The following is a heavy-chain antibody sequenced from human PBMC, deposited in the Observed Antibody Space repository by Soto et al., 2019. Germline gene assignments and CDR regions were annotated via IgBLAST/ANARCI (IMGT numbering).Heavy chain of an antibody. CDR3: ARGAGYCSGGSWPRFDC. Sequence: QVQLVQSGAEVKKPGASVKVSCKASGYTFTSYDINWVRQATGQGLERMGCMNPNSGNTGYAQKFQGRVTMTRNTSISTAYMELSSLRSEDTAVYYCARGAGYCSGGSWPRFDCWGQGTLVTVSS. D-gene: IGHD2-15*01. J-gene: IGHJ4*02. V-gene: IGHV1-8*01. CDR1: GYTFTSYD. CDR2: MNPNSGNT.